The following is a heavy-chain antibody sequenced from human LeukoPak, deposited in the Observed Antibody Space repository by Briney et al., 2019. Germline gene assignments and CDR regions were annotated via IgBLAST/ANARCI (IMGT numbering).Heavy chain of an antibody. Sequence: KPSETLSLTCTVSGGSISSSSYYWGWIRQPPGKGLEWLGRIYTSGSTNYNPSLKSRVTISIDTSKNHFSLKLSSVTAADTAMYYCARGYYGDYYFDYWGQGTLVSVSS. CDR3: ARGYYGDYYFDY. D-gene: IGHD4-17*01. V-gene: IGHV4-61*02. J-gene: IGHJ4*02. CDR1: GGSISSSSYY. CDR2: IYTSGST.